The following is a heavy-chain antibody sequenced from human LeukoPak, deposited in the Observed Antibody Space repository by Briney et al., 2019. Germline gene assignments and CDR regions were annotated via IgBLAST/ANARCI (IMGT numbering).Heavy chain of an antibody. J-gene: IGHJ1*01. CDR1: GYTLTELS. CDR3: ATNTHHHRQH. CDR2: VNPEDGET. D-gene: IGHD1-14*01. V-gene: IGHV1-24*01. Sequence: WASVKVSCKVSGYTLTELSIHWVRQAPGKGLEWMGGVNPEDGETIYAQKFQGRVTMTEDTPIDTTYMEVSSLRSEDTAVYYCATNTHHHRQHWGQGTLVTVSS.